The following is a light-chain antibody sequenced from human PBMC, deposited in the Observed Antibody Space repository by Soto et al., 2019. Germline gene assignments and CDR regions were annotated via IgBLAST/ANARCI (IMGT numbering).Light chain of an antibody. CDR2: GTS. Sequence: EIVLTHSPGTLSLSPWEIATLSCRASQGVSSNYLAWYQQKSGQAPRLLLYGTSSRATGIPERFSGSGSGTDFTLTISSLQPQDIATYYCQHFANLPMTLGQGTRLEIK. CDR3: QHFANLPMT. V-gene: IGKV3-20*01. CDR1: QGVSSNY. J-gene: IGKJ5*01.